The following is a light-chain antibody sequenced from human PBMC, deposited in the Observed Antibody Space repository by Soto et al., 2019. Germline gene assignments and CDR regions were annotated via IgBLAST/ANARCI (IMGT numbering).Light chain of an antibody. CDR2: GAS. CDR3: QHYGSSRT. J-gene: IGKJ1*01. Sequence: EVVLTQSPGTLSLSPGERATLSCRASQSVSSSYLAWYQQIPGQAPRLLIYGASSRATGTPDRFSGSGSGTDFTLTISRLEPEDFAVYYCQHYGSSRTFGQGTKVDIK. CDR1: QSVSSSY. V-gene: IGKV3-20*01.